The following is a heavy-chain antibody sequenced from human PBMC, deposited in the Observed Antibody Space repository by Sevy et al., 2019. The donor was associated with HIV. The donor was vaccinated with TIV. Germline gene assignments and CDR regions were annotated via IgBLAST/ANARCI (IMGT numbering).Heavy chain of an antibody. CDR3: ARLRYSGYDLGRFDY. V-gene: IGHV4-39*01. J-gene: IGHJ4*02. CDR1: GGSISSSSYY. D-gene: IGHD5-12*01. Sequence: SETLSLTCTVSGGSISSSSYYWGWIRQPPGKGLEWIGSIYYSGSTYYNPSLKSRVTISVDTSKNQFSLRLSSVTAADTALYYCARLRYSGYDLGRFDYWGQGTLVTVSS. CDR2: IYYSGST.